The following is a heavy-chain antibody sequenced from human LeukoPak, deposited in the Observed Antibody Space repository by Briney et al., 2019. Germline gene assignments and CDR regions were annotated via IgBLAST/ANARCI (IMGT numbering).Heavy chain of an antibody. CDR3: SRQASYDFWSGYLDV. D-gene: IGHD3-3*01. CDR2: IRTKSNDFAT. V-gene: IGHV3-73*01. J-gene: IGHJ6*04. CDR1: GFTFSGSV. Sequence: GGSLRLSCAASGFTFSGSVIHWVRQASGKGLEWVGRIRTKSNDFATSYSVSMAGRFTISRDDSKNMAYLQMDSLKTEDSAVYYCSRQASYDFWSGYLDVWGKGTTVVVSS.